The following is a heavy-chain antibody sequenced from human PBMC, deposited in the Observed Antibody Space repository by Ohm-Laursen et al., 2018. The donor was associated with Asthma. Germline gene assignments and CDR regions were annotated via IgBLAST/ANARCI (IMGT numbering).Heavy chain of an antibody. V-gene: IGHV3-21*01. CDR1: GFTFSSYS. CDR2: ISSSSSYI. CDR3: ARAPTHKLYCSSTSCSLLFDY. Sequence: GSLRLSCAASGFTFSSYSMNWVRQAPGKGLEWVSSISSSSSYIYYADSVKGRFTISRDNAKNSLYLQMNSLRAEDTAVYYCARAPTHKLYCSSTSCSLLFDYWGQGTLVTVSS. J-gene: IGHJ4*02. D-gene: IGHD2-2*01.